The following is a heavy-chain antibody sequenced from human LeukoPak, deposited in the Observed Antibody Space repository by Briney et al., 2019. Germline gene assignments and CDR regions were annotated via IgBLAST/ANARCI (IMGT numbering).Heavy chain of an antibody. J-gene: IGHJ4*02. Sequence: SVKVSCKASGGTFSSYAISWVRQAPGQGLEWMGRIIPIFGTANYAQKFQGRVTITTDESMSTAYMELSSLRSEDTAVYYCARSLVGGGGGGSYYDYWGQGTLVTVSS. CDR1: GGTFSSYA. CDR3: ARSLVGGGGGGSYYDY. D-gene: IGHD3-10*01. V-gene: IGHV1-69*05. CDR2: IIPIFGTA.